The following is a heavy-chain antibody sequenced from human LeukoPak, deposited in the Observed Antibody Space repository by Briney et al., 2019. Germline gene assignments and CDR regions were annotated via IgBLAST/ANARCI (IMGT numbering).Heavy chain of an antibody. Sequence: GGSLRLPCAASGFTFSSYAMSWVRQAPGKGLEWVSAISGSGGSTYYADSVKGRFTISRDNSKNTLYLQMNSLRAEDTAVYYCAKDMTPEGAFDIWGQGTMVTVSS. CDR3: AKDMTPEGAFDI. V-gene: IGHV3-23*01. J-gene: IGHJ3*02. CDR1: GFTFSSYA. CDR2: ISGSGGST. D-gene: IGHD3-16*01.